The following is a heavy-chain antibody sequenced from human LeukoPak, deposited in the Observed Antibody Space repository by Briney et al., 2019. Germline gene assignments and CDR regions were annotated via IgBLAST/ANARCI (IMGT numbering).Heavy chain of an antibody. J-gene: IGHJ3*02. V-gene: IGHV3-23*01. CDR1: GFTFSSYA. CDR3: AKDGYCSSTSCYRLAFDI. Sequence: PGGSLRLSCAASGFTFSSYAMSWVRQAPGKGLEWVSAISGSGGSTYYADPVKGRFTISRDNSKNTLYLQMNSLRAEDTAVYYCAKDGYCSSTSCYRLAFDIWGQGTMVTVSS. CDR2: ISGSGGST. D-gene: IGHD2-2*03.